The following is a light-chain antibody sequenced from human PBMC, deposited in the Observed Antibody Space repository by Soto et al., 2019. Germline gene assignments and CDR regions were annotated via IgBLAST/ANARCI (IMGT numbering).Light chain of an antibody. J-gene: IGKJ3*01. CDR1: QDISNY. CDR2: DAS. Sequence: DIQMTQSPSSLSASVGDRVTITCQASQDISNYLNWYQQKPGKAPKLLIYDASNLETGVPSRFSGSGSVTDFNFTISSLQPDDIATYYCQQYDNLPPFTFGPGTKVDIK. CDR3: QQYDNLPPFT. V-gene: IGKV1-33*01.